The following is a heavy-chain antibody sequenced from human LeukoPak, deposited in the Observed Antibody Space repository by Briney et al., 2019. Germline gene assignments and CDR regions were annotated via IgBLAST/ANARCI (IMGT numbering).Heavy chain of an antibody. J-gene: IGHJ4*02. V-gene: IGHV4-59*01. D-gene: IGHD5-24*01. CDR1: GVAISSYY. CDR3: ARVSRGWLQYGYFDY. CDR2: IYYSGST. Sequence: SETLSLTCTVSGVAISSYYWSRIRQAPGKGLEWIGYIYYSGSTNYNPSLKSRVTISVDTSKNQFSLKLSSVTAADTAVYYCARVSRGWLQYGYFDYWGQGTLVTVSS.